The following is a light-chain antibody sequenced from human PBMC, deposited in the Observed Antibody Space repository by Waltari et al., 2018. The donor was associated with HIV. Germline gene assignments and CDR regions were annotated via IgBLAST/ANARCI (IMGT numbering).Light chain of an antibody. CDR2: SNN. Sequence: QSVLTQPPSASGTPGQRVTIPCSGSRSNIGSNPINWYRQLPGTAPKLLIYSNNQWPSGVPDRFSGSKSGTSASLAISGLQSEDEADYYCAAWDDSLHGYVFGTGTKVTVV. V-gene: IGLV1-44*01. CDR1: RSNIGSNP. J-gene: IGLJ1*01. CDR3: AAWDDSLHGYV.